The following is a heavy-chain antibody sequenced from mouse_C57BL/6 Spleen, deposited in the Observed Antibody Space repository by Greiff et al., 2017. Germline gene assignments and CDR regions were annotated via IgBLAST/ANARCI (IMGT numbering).Heavy chain of an antibody. V-gene: IGHV1-53*01. CDR2: INPTNGGT. Sequence: QVQLQQPGTELVKPGASVKLSCKASGYTFTSYWMHWVKQRPGQGLEWIGKINPTNGGTNYNEKFKSKATLTVDKSSSTAYMQLSSLTSEDSAVYYCARGGCDETEGFDYWGQGTTLTVSS. J-gene: IGHJ2*01. CDR3: ARGGCDETEGFDY. CDR1: GYTFTSYW. D-gene: IGHD2-3*01.